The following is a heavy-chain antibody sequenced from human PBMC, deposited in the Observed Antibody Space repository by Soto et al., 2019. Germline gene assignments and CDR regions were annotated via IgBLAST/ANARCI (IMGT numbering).Heavy chain of an antibody. Sequence: WVWLRLSCSACGFTFISHATSWICQARRKVPEWVSAISGSGGSTYYADSVKGRFTISRDNSKNTLYLQMNSLRAEDTAVYYCAKDRGLYGSSWPDDAFNIWGQGTMVTVSS. V-gene: IGHV3-23*01. D-gene: IGHD6-13*01. J-gene: IGHJ3*02. CDR2: ISGSGGST. CDR1: GFTFISHA. CDR3: AKDRGLYGSSWPDDAFNI.